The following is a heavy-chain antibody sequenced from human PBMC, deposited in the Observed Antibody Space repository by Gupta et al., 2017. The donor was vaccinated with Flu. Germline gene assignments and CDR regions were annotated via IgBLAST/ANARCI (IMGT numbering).Heavy chain of an antibody. J-gene: IGHJ6*02. CDR2: INHSGST. CDR1: GGSFSGYY. D-gene: IGHD2-2*01. V-gene: IGHV4-34*01. Sequence: QVQLQQWGAGLLKPSETLSLTCAVYGGSFSGYYWRWIRQPPGKGLEWIGEINHSGSTNYNPSLKSRVTISVDTSKNQFSLKLSSVTAADTAVYYCARYCSSTSCPPPSDYGMDVWGQGTTVTVSS. CDR3: ARYCSSTSCPPPSDYGMDV.